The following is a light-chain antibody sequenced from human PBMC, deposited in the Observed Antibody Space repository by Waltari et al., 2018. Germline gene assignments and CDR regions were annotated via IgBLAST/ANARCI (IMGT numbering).Light chain of an antibody. V-gene: IGKV3-11*01. CDR1: QSVNTY. Sequence: EMVLTQSPATLSLSHGERATLSCRASQSVNTYLAWYQQKPGQAPRLLIYDASNRATAIPARFSGSGSGTDFTLTISSLDPEDFAVYYCQQRSNWRTFGGGTKVEIK. CDR3: QQRSNWRT. CDR2: DAS. J-gene: IGKJ4*01.